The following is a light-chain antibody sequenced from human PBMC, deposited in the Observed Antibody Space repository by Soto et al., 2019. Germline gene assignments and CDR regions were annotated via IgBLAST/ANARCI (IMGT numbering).Light chain of an antibody. CDR3: GTWVSSLSAWV. CDR2: END. Sequence: QSVLTQPPSVSAAPGQKVTISCSGSSSNIGDNYVSWYQQLPGTAPKLLMYENDKRPSGIPDRFSGSKSGTSATLGITGLQTGDEADYYCGTWVSSLSAWVFGGGTKLTVL. J-gene: IGLJ3*02. CDR1: SSNIGDNY. V-gene: IGLV1-51*02.